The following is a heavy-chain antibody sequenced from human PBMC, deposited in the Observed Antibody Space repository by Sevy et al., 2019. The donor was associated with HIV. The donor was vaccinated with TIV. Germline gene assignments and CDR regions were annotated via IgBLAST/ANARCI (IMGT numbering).Heavy chain of an antibody. J-gene: IGHJ4*02. V-gene: IGHV3-11*01. Sequence: GGPLRLSCAASGFTFSDYYMSWIRQAPGKGLEWFSSISSSHHAIKYADSVKGRFAISRDNAKKSLYLQMNSLRAEDTAVYFCVGRPYSSTYSWSYYFDYWGLGTLVTVSS. CDR2: ISSSHHAI. CDR3: VGRPYSSTYSWSYYFDY. CDR1: GFTFSDYY. D-gene: IGHD5-18*01.